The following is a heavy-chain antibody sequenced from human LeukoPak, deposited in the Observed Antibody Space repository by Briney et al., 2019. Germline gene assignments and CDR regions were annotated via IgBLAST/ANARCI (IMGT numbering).Heavy chain of an antibody. CDR3: ARREYPIFDY. V-gene: IGHV4-39*07. Sequence: PSETLSLTCTVSGGSISSSSYYWGWIRQPPGKGLEWIGSIYYSGSTYYNPSLKSRVTISVDTSKNQFSLKLSSVTAADTAVYYCARREYPIFDYWGQGTLVTVSS. D-gene: IGHD2-2*01. CDR2: IYYSGST. CDR1: GGSISSSSYY. J-gene: IGHJ4*02.